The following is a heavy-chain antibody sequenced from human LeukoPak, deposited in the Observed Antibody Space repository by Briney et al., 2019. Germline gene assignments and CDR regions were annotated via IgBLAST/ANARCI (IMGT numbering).Heavy chain of an antibody. CDR1: GFTFSSYA. CDR2: IGGSGGST. CDR3: AKDRSGYEGGGFDY. V-gene: IGHV3-23*01. D-gene: IGHD5-12*01. J-gene: IGHJ4*02. Sequence: GGSLRLSCAASGFTFSSYAMSWVRQAPGKGLEWVSAIGGSGGSTYYADSVKGRFTISRGNSKNTLYLQMNSLRAEVTAVYYCAKDRSGYEGGGFDYWGQGTLVTVSS.